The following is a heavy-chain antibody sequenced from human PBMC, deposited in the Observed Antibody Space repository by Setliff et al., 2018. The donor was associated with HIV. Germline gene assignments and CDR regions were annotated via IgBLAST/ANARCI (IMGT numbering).Heavy chain of an antibody. J-gene: IGHJ4*02. Sequence: ASVKVSCKASGYTFTDYFIHWVRQAPGQGLEWMGWISPQNGDRTIPQRFRGRVTMTRDTSISTVYMELSGLTSDDTAVYFCARQLSNSLDHWGQGTPVTVSS. V-gene: IGHV1-2*02. CDR3: ARQLSNSLDH. CDR1: GYTFTDYF. D-gene: IGHD1-1*01. CDR2: ISPQNGDR.